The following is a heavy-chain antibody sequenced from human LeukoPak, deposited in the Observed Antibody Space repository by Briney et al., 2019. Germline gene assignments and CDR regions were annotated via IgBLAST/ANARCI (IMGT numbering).Heavy chain of an antibody. CDR1: DGSINSYY. CDR3: AREDDAFDI. CDR2: IYYNGNT. V-gene: IGHV4-59*01. Sequence: SETLSLTCSVSDGSINSYYWNWIRRPPGKGLEWIGYIYYNGNTNYSPSLKSRVTMSVDTSKNLFSLKVSSVTAADTAVYYCAREDDAFDIWGQGTVVTVSS. J-gene: IGHJ3*02.